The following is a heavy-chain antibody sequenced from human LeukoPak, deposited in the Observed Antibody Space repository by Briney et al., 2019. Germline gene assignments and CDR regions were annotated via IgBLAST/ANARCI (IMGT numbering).Heavy chain of an antibody. J-gene: IGHJ5*02. D-gene: IGHD2-15*01. V-gene: IGHV4-59*08. CDR1: GGSISSYY. CDR3: ARQELLGYCSGGSCYSPWFDP. CDR2: SYYSGST. Sequence: SETLTLTCTVSGGSISSYYWSWIRQPPGKGLEWIGYSYYSGSTNYNPSLKSRVTISVDTSKNQFSLKLSPVTAADTAVYYCARQELLGYCSGGSCYSPWFDPWGQGTLVTVSS.